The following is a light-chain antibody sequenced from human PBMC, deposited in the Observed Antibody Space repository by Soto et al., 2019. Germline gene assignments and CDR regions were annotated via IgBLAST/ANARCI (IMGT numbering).Light chain of an antibody. CDR1: QSVSSY. CDR2: DAS. V-gene: IGKV3-11*01. J-gene: IGKJ4*01. Sequence: EIVLTQSPATLSLSPGERATLSCRASQSVSSYLAWYQQKPGQAPRLLLYDASNRATGIPARFSGSGSGTDLALTISSIQPEDFAVYYYQQHSNCSATFTFGGGTKVEIK. CDR3: QQHSNCSATFT.